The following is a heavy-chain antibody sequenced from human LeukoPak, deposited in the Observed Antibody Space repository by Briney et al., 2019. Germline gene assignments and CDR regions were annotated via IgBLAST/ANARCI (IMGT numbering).Heavy chain of an antibody. J-gene: IGHJ6*03. CDR1: GYTFTSYG. V-gene: IGHV1-69*04. CDR3: ARDYTSYPSYYYYYMDD. D-gene: IGHD2-2*01. CDR2: IIPILGIA. Sequence: SVKVSCKASGYTFTSYGISWVRQAPGQGLEWMGRIIPILGIANYAQKFQGRVTITADKSTSTAYMELSSLRSEDTAVYYCARDYTSYPSYYYYYMDDWGKGTTVTVSS.